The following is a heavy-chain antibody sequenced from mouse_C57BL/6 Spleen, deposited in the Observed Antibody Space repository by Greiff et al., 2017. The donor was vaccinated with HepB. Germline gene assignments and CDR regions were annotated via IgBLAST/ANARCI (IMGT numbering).Heavy chain of an antibody. CDR3: ARSAYFDY. V-gene: IGHV5-4*01. Sequence: EVHLVESGGGLVKPGGSLKLSCAASGFTFSSYAMSWVRQTPEKRLEWVATISDGGSYTYYPDNVKGRFTISRDNAKNNLYLQMGHLNSEDTAMYYCARSAYFDYWGQGTTLTVSS. CDR1: GFTFSSYA. CDR2: ISDGGSYT. D-gene: IGHD6-1*01. J-gene: IGHJ2*01.